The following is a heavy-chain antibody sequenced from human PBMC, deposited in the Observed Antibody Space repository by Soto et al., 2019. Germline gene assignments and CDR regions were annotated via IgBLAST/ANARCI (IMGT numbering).Heavy chain of an antibody. CDR3: AKLVIGYCSGNTCDDY. CDR1: GFTFSYG. D-gene: IGHD2-15*01. Sequence: VQLLESGGGLIQPGGSLRLSCAASGFTFSYGIHWLRQAPGKGLGWVEYISYDSSNKFYGDSVKGRFTISRDNSKNTQFLQMNSLRAEDTAVYYCAKLVIGYCSGNTCDDYWGQGTLVAVSS. J-gene: IGHJ4*02. CDR2: ISYDSSNK. V-gene: IGHV3-30*18.